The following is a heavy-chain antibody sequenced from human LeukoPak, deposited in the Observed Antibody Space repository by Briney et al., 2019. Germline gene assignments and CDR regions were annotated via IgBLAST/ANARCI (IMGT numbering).Heavy chain of an antibody. J-gene: IGHJ3*02. CDR1: GFTFSSYW. V-gene: IGHV3-23*01. CDR3: VNPTESSANHYAFDI. CDR2: ISGSGGST. Sequence: PGGSLRLSCAASGFTFSSYWMHWVRQAPGKGLEWVSAISGSGGSTYYADSVKGRFTISRDNSKNTLYLQMNSLRAEDTAVYYCVNPTESSANHYAFDIWGQGTMVTVSS. D-gene: IGHD1-14*01.